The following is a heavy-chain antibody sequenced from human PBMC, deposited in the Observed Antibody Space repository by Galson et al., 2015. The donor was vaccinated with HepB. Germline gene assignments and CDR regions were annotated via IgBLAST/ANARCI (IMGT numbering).Heavy chain of an antibody. Sequence: SLRLSCAASGFSFNYFPMHWVRQAPGKGLDWVAVISYTGTYTFYADFVRGRFTISRDNSKNALYLQMNSLRIEDTALYYCARPGGGGGGACQNWYFDLWGRGTLVTVSS. CDR3: ARPGGGGGGACQNWYFDL. D-gene: IGHD3-16*01. CDR2: ISYTGTYT. V-gene: IGHV3-30*04. J-gene: IGHJ2*01. CDR1: GFSFNYFP.